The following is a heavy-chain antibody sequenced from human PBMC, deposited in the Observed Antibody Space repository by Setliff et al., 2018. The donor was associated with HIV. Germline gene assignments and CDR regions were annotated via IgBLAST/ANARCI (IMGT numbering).Heavy chain of an antibody. CDR2: IYHSGST. D-gene: IGHD2-21*02. CDR3: ARAMRGVVVTNMYYYYGMDV. Sequence: SETLSLTCTSSGYSISSGYYWGWIRQPPGKGLEWIRSIYHSGSTYYNPSLKSRVTISVDTSKNQFSLKLSSVTAADTAVYYCARAMRGVVVTNMYYYYGMDVWGQGTTVTVSS. V-gene: IGHV4-38-2*02. CDR1: GYSISSGYY. J-gene: IGHJ6*02.